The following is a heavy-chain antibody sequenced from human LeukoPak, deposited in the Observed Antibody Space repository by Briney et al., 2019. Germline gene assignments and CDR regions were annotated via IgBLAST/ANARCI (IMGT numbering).Heavy chain of an antibody. CDR1: GYTFTSYG. D-gene: IGHD2-2*01. Sequence: ASVKVSCKASGYTFTSYGISWVRQAPGHGLEWMGWISTFNGHTNYAQSRQDRVTMTTDTSTSTVYMELSSLISDDTAVFYCARADQGPLDYWGQGTLVTVSS. CDR2: ISTFNGHT. V-gene: IGHV1-18*01. CDR3: ARADQGPLDY. J-gene: IGHJ4*02.